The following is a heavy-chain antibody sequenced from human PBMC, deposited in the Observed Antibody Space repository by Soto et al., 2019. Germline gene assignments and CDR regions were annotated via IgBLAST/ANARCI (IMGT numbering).Heavy chain of an antibody. Sequence: GESLKISCKGSGYSFTSYWIGWVRQMPGKGLEWMGIIYPGDSDTRYSPSFQGQVTISADKSISTAYLQWSSLKASDTAMYYCAGIDSRGGTYYGMDVWGQGTTVTLS. V-gene: IGHV5-51*01. D-gene: IGHD3-22*01. CDR1: GYSFTSYW. CDR2: IYPGDSDT. CDR3: AGIDSRGGTYYGMDV. J-gene: IGHJ6*02.